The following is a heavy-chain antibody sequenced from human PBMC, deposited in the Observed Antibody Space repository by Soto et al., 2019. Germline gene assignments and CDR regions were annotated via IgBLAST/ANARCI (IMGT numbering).Heavy chain of an antibody. CDR3: AKDLPTCSGGSCYPDAFDI. CDR1: GVTFSSYS. V-gene: IGHV3-48*01. J-gene: IGHJ3*02. Sequence: WWSLRLSCAACGVTFSSYSMNWVRQAPGKGLEWVSYISSSSSTIYYADSVKGRFTISRDNSKNTLYLQMNSLRAEDTAVYYCAKDLPTCSGGSCYPDAFDIWGQGTMVTVSS. D-gene: IGHD2-15*01. CDR2: ISSSSSTI.